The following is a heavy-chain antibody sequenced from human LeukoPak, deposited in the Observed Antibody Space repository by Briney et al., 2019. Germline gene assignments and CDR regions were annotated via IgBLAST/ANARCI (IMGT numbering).Heavy chain of an antibody. Sequence: ASVKVSCKVSGYTLTELSMHWVRQAPGKGLEWMGGFDPEDGETIYAQKFQGRVTMTEDTSTDTAYMELSSLRSEDTAVYYCARGDESVSSTSCSVWGQGTRVTVSS. J-gene: IGHJ4*02. CDR2: FDPEDGET. CDR1: GYTLTELS. V-gene: IGHV1-24*01. D-gene: IGHD2-2*01. CDR3: ARGDESVSSTSCSV.